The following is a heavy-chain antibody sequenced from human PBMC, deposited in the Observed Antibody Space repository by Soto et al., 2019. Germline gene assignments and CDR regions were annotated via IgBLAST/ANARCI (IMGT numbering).Heavy chain of an antibody. Sequence: QVQVVESGGGVVQPGTSLRLSCAASGFRFSNSGMHWVRQAPGKGLEWVAVIWHDGKEKHYADSVEGRFTVSRDNSKNTLNSQMNNLRAEYTAVSYCARAPGKDEAIDYWGQGTLVIVSS. V-gene: IGHV3-33*01. CDR2: IWHDGKEK. J-gene: IGHJ4*02. CDR3: ARAPGKDEAIDY. CDR1: GFRFSNSG.